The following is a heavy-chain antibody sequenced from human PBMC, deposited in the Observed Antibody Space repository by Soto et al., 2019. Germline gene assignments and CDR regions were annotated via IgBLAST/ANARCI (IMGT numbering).Heavy chain of an antibody. J-gene: IGHJ3*02. CDR3: ARGDYYDFWSGYYVGAFDI. V-gene: IGHV4-34*01. Sequence: GPGPVWASETLSLTCAVYGGSFSGYYWSWIRQPPGKGLEWIGEINHSGSTNYDPSLKSRVTISVDTSKNQFSLKLSSVTAADTAVYYCARGDYYDFWSGYYVGAFDIWGQGTMVTV. CDR2: INHSGST. CDR1: GGSFSGYY. D-gene: IGHD3-3*01.